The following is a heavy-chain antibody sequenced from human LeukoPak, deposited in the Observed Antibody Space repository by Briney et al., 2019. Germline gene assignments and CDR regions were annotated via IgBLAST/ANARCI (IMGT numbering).Heavy chain of an antibody. J-gene: IGHJ4*02. V-gene: IGHV3-23*01. CDR1: GFTFSSYA. CDR3: AKDFGYYYDSSGYWDY. Sequence: GGSLRLSCAASGFTFSSYAMSWVRQAPGKGLEWVSAISGSGGSTYYADSVKGRFTISRDNSKSTLYLQMNSLRAEDTAVYYCAKDFGYYYDSSGYWDYWGQGTLVTVSS. CDR2: ISGSGGST. D-gene: IGHD3-22*01.